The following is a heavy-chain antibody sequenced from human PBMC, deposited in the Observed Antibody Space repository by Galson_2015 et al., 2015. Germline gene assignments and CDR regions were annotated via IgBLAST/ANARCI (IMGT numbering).Heavy chain of an antibody. CDR1: GFTFSSYS. CDR2: ISSSSSYI. J-gene: IGHJ4*02. CDR3: ARDFGEQGGFDY. V-gene: IGHV3-21*01. Sequence: SLRLSCAASGFTFSSYSMNWVRQAPGKGLEWVSSISSSSSYIYYADSVKGRFTISRDNAKNSLYLQMNSLRAEDTAVYYCARDFGEQGGFDYWGQGTLVTVSS. D-gene: IGHD3-16*01.